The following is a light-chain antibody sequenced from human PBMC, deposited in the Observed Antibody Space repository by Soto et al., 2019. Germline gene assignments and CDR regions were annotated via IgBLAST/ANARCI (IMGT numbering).Light chain of an antibody. J-gene: IGKJ1*01. Sequence: DIQMTQSPSTLSASVGDRVTITCRASQIISNYLAWYQQKPGKAPKLLIYKASTLESGVPSRFSGSRSGTEFTLTISSLQPDDFATYYCQQYNSYWTFGQGTKVEIK. CDR1: QIISNY. CDR3: QQYNSYWT. CDR2: KAS. V-gene: IGKV1-5*03.